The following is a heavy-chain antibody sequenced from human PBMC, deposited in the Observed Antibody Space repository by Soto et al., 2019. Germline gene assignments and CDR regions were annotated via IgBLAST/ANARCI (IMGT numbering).Heavy chain of an antibody. Sequence: SQTLSLTCAISGDSVSSNSAAWNWIRQSPSRGLEWLGRTYCRSKWYNDYAVSVKSRITINPDTSKNQFSLQLNSVTPEDTAVYYCARGYSSSPTNYYYYYGMDVWGQGTTVTVSS. CDR2: TYCRSKWYN. J-gene: IGHJ6*02. CDR1: GDSVSSNSAA. CDR3: ARGYSSSPTNYYYYYGMDV. D-gene: IGHD6-6*01. V-gene: IGHV6-1*01.